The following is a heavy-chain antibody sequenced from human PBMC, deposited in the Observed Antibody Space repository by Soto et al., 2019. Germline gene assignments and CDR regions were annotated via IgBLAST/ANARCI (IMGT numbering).Heavy chain of an antibody. J-gene: IGHJ4*02. CDR3: ARAPILVSVTLHENYFDS. D-gene: IGHD2-21*02. V-gene: IGHV5-10-1*01. CDR2: IDPNGSYT. CDR1: EYNFISHW. Sequence: GESLKISCKGSEYNFISHWSSWVRQMPGKGRGCMGWIDPNGSYTRYSPSVGGHVSITADESNRTVYMELSNLRSADTGVYYCARAPILVSVTLHENYFDSWGQGTLVTVSS.